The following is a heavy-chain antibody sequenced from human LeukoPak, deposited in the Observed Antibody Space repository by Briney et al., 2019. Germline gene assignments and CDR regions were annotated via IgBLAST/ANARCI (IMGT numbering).Heavy chain of an antibody. V-gene: IGHV4-34*01. D-gene: IGHD3-3*01. CDR1: GGSFSGYY. CDR3: AREGRYYDFWSGYQNWFDP. J-gene: IGHJ5*02. CDR2: INHSGST. Sequence: PSETLSLTCAVYGGSFSGYYWSWIRQPPGKGLEWIGEINHSGSTNYNPSLKSRVTISVDTSKNQFSLKLSSVTAADTAVYYFAREGRYYDFWSGYQNWFDPWGQGTLVTVSS.